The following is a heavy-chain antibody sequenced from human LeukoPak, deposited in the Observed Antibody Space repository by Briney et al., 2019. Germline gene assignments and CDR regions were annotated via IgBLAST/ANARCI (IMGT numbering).Heavy chain of an antibody. CDR3: ARVDRDGDNYYFDC. Sequence: SETLSLTCTVSGGSIRSDGYYWSWIRQHPGKGLEWIGYIYYSGSTYYNPSLKSRVTISVDTSKNQFSLKLSSVTAADTAVYYCARVDRDGDNYYFDCWGQGTLVTVSS. V-gene: IGHV4-31*03. D-gene: IGHD5-24*01. J-gene: IGHJ4*02. CDR1: GGSIRSDGYY. CDR2: IYYSGST.